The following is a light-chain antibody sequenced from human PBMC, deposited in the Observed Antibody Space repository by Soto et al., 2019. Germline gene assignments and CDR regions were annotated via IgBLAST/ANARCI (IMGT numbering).Light chain of an antibody. Sequence: DIQMTQSPSSLSASFGDRFTLTCRASQNIDTSLNWYQQKPGTAPKLLMYAASSLHSGVPSRFSGSGSGTDFTLTISSLQPEDFATYYCQQSHTTPYTFGQGTKLEI. V-gene: IGKV1-39*01. CDR3: QQSHTTPYT. CDR2: AAS. J-gene: IGKJ2*01. CDR1: QNIDTS.